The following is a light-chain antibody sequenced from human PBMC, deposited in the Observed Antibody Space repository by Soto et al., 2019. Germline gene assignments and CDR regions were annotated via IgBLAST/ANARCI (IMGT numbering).Light chain of an antibody. J-gene: IGKJ4*01. V-gene: IGKV3-11*01. CDR1: RSVTTY. CDR2: DAS. CDR3: QQRSNWLS. Sequence: EVILTQSPVTLSLSPGETATLTCRVSRSVTTYVNWFRQRPGQAPRLLIFDASNRATGIPPRFTGSGSGTDFTLTIVNLEPEDSAVYYCQQRSNWLSFGGGTKVEIK.